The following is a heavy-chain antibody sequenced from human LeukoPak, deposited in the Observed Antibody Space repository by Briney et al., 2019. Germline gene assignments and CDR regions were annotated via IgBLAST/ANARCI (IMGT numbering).Heavy chain of an antibody. CDR2: ISSSSSYI. CDR1: GFTFSSYS. V-gene: IGHV3-21*01. CDR3: ARDTSYGDYHFGY. D-gene: IGHD4-17*01. J-gene: IGHJ4*02. Sequence: GGSLRLSCAASGFTFSSYSMNWVRQAPGKGLEWVSFISSSSSYIYYADSVKGRFTISRDNAKNSLYLQMNSLRAEDTAVYYCARDTSYGDYHFGYWGQGTLVTVSS.